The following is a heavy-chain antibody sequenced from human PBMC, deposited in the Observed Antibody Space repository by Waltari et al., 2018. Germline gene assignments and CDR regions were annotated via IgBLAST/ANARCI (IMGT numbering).Heavy chain of an antibody. D-gene: IGHD6-13*01. V-gene: IGHV4-39*02. Sequence: QLQLQESGPGLVKPSETLSLTCTVSGGSISSSSYSWGWIRQPPGKGLEWIGSIYYSGSTYYNPSLKSRVTISVDTSKNQFSLKLSSVTAADTAVYYCARDREQPNNYYYYYMDVWGKGTTVTVSS. CDR2: IYYSGST. CDR1: GGSISSSSYS. CDR3: ARDREQPNNYYYYYMDV. J-gene: IGHJ6*03.